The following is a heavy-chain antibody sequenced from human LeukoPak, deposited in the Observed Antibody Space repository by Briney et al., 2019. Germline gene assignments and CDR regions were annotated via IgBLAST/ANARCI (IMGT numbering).Heavy chain of an antibody. CDR2: IRSDGSNK. V-gene: IGHV3-30*02. D-gene: IGHD3-9*01. Sequence: GGSLLLSCAASGFTFSTYGMHWVRQAPGKGLEWVAFIRSDGSNKYYADSVKGRFTISRDNSKNTLYLQMNSLRAEDTAVYYCARDRGLRYFDWLGAFDIWGQGTMVTVSS. CDR3: ARDRGLRYFDWLGAFDI. J-gene: IGHJ3*02. CDR1: GFTFSTYG.